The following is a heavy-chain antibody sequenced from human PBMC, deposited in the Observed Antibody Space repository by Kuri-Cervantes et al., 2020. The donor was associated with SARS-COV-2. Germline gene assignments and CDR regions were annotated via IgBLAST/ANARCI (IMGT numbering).Heavy chain of an antibody. CDR2: IKQDGSEK. V-gene: IGHV3-7*01. CDR3: ARDVFFDY. Sequence: GESLKISCAASGFTFSSYSMNWVRQAPGKGLEWVANIKQDGSEKYYVDSVKGRFTISRDNAKNSLYLQMNSLRAEDTAVYYCARDVFFDYWGQGTLVTVSS. CDR1: GFTFSSYS. J-gene: IGHJ4*02.